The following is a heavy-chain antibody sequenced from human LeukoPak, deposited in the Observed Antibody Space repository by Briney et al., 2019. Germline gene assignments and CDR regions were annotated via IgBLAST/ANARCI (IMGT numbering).Heavy chain of an antibody. CDR3: ARVSGWKFDP. J-gene: IGHJ5*02. V-gene: IGHV4-59*01. D-gene: IGHD6-19*01. Sequence: PSETLSLTCTVSGGSISSYYWSWLRQPPGKGLEWIGYVFYSGSTNYNPSLQSRVTISVDTSKNQFSLKLNSVTAADTAVYYCARVSGWKFDPWGQGPLVTVSS. CDR1: GGSISSYY. CDR2: VFYSGST.